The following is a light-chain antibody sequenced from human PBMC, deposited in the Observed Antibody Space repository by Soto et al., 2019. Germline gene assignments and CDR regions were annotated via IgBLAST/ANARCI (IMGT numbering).Light chain of an antibody. CDR3: QQSYSTLRT. Sequence: DIQMTQSPSSLSASVGDRVTITCRASQSISIYLNWYQQKPGEAPSLLMYGASSLQSGVPSRFSGSGSRKDFTLTISSLQPEDFATYYCQQSYSTLRTFGQGTKVEIK. CDR1: QSISIY. V-gene: IGKV1-39*01. CDR2: GAS. J-gene: IGKJ1*01.